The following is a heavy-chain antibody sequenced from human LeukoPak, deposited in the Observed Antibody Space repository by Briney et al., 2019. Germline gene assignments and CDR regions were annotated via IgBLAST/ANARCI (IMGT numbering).Heavy chain of an antibody. CDR3: AKDYDSSGYYYVPLVDY. V-gene: IGHV3-30*02. Sequence: PGRSLRLSYAASGFTFSSSGMHWVRQVPGKGLEWVTFIRYDGSYKYYADSVKGRFTISRDNSKNTVSLQMNSLRPEDTAVYYCAKDYDSSGYYYVPLVDYWGQGTLVTVSS. D-gene: IGHD3-22*01. J-gene: IGHJ4*02. CDR1: GFTFSSSG. CDR2: IRYDGSYK.